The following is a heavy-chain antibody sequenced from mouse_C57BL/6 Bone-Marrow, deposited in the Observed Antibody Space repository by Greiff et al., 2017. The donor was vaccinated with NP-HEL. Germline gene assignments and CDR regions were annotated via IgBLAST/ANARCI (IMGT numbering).Heavy chain of an antibody. CDR1: GYTFTDYN. Sequence: EVQLQQSGPELVKPGASVKMSCKASGYTFTDYNMHWVKQSHGKSLEWIGYINPNNGGTSYNQKFKGKATLTVNKSSSTAYMELRSLTSEDSAVYYCYGSSLAWFAYWGQGTLVTVSA. V-gene: IGHV1-22*01. CDR3: YGSSLAWFAY. J-gene: IGHJ3*01. CDR2: INPNNGGT. D-gene: IGHD1-1*01.